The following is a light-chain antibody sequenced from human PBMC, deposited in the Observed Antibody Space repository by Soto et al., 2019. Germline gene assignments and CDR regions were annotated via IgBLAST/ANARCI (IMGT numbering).Light chain of an antibody. J-gene: IGKJ1*01. Sequence: DIQMTQSPSTLSAYVGDRVTFTCRASQSISTWLAWYQQKPGKAPKLLIYDASSLQSDVPSRFSGSGSGTEFNLPIRALPAVYFSSYYCQQYMNYATFGQGTKVEIK. CDR3: QQYMNYAT. CDR1: QSISTW. V-gene: IGKV1-5*01. CDR2: DAS.